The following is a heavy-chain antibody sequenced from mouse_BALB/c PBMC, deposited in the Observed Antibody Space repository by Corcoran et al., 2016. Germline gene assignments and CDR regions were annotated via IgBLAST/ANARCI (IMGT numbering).Heavy chain of an antibody. V-gene: IGHV1-66*01. J-gene: IGHJ2*01. D-gene: IGHD3-2*01. CDR2: IFPGSGNT. CDR1: GYSFTSYY. CDR3: AKTARATYYFDY. Sequence: QVQLQQSGPELVKPGASVKISCKASGYSFTSYYIHWVKQRPGQGLEWIGWIFPGSGNTKYNEKFKGKATLTADTYSSTAYMQLSSLTSEYSAVYFCAKTARATYYFDYWVQGTTLTVSS.